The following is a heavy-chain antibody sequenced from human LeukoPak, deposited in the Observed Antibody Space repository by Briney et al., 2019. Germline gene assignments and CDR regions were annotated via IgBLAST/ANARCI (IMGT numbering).Heavy chain of an antibody. CDR3: ARDSYYDILTGYNDAFDI. Sequence: ASVKVSCKASGYTFTSYAMHWVRQAPGQRLEWMGWINAGNGNTKYSQKFQGRVTITRDTSASTAYMELSSLRSEDTVVYYCARDSYYDILTGYNDAFDIRGQGTMVTVSS. V-gene: IGHV1-3*01. CDR1: GYTFTSYA. CDR2: INAGNGNT. D-gene: IGHD3-9*01. J-gene: IGHJ3*02.